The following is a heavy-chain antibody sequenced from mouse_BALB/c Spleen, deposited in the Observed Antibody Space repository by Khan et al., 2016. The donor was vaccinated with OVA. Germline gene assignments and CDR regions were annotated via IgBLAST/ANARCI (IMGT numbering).Heavy chain of an antibody. CDR3: ARAYGLWFAY. J-gene: IGHJ3*01. CDR1: GFSLTSYG. V-gene: IGHV2-9*02. CDR2: IWAGGST. Sequence: VQLVESGPGLVAPSQSLSITCTVSGFSLTSYGVYWVRQPPGKGLEWLGVIWAGGSTNYNSALMSRLSISKDNSKSQVFLKMNSLQTDDTAMYYCARAYGLWFAYWGQGTLVTVSA. D-gene: IGHD1-1*02.